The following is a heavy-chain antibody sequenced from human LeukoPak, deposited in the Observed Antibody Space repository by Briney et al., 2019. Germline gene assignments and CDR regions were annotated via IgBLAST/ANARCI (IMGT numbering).Heavy chain of an antibody. CDR1: GGSISSYC. Sequence: SETLSLTCTVSGGSISSYCWSWIRQPPGKGLEWIGYIYYSGSTNYNPSLKSRVTISVDTSKNQFSLKLSSVTAADTAVYYCARGASWFDPWGQGTLVTVSS. CDR3: ARGASWFDP. J-gene: IGHJ5*02. CDR2: IYYSGST. V-gene: IGHV4-59*01.